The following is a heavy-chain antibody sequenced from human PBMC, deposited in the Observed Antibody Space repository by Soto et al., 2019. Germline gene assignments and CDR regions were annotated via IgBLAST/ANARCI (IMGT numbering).Heavy chain of an antibody. J-gene: IGHJ3*02. V-gene: IGHV3-23*01. CDR3: AKFGRGTSAFDI. CDR2: ISGSGGST. Sequence: GGSLRLSCAASGFTFSSYAMSLVRQAPGKGLEWVSAISGSGGSTYYADSVKGRFTISRDNSKNTLYLQMNSLRAEDTAVYYCAKFGRGTSAFDIWGQGTMVTVSS. D-gene: IGHD1-1*01. CDR1: GFTFSSYA.